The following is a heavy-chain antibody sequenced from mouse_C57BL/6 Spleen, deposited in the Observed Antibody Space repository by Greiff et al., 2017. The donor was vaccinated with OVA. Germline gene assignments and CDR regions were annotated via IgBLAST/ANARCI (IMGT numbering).Heavy chain of an antibody. D-gene: IGHD1-2*01. CDR1: GFTFSDYG. J-gene: IGHJ4*01. CDR2: ISSGSSTI. Sequence: EVHLVESGGGLVKPGGSLKLSCAASGFTFSDYGMHWVRQAPEKGLEWVAYISSGSSTIYYADTVKGRFTISRDNAKNTLFLQMTSLRSEDTAMYYCARPTAKGGAMDYWGQGTSVTVSS. V-gene: IGHV5-17*01. CDR3: ARPTAKGGAMDY.